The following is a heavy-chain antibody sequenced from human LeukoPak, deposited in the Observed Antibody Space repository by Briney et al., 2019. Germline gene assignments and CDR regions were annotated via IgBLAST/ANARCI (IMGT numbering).Heavy chain of an antibody. CDR2: ISGSGANT. CDR3: AKHEDSFRSHYDY. V-gene: IGHV3-23*01. Sequence: RGSLRLSCAASGFTFSTYAMSWVRQAPGKGLEWVSTISGSGANTYYADSVKGRFTVSRDKSENMLSLQMNSLRAEDTAVYYCAKHEDSFRSHYDYWGQGTLVTVSS. J-gene: IGHJ4*02. D-gene: IGHD2-21*01. CDR1: GFTFSTYA.